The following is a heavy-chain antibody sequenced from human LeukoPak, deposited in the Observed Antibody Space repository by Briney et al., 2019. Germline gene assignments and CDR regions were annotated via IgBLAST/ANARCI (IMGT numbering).Heavy chain of an antibody. Sequence: PGGSLRLSCVGSGVTFRSHAMSWVRQALEKGLEFVSGIYENGGTTYYADSVKGRFSISRDNSKNTLYLQMDSLRGEDTAVYYCAKVLGDYWGQGTLVTVSS. V-gene: IGHV3-23*01. J-gene: IGHJ4*02. CDR3: AKVLGDY. CDR1: GVTFRSHA. D-gene: IGHD2-8*02. CDR2: IYENGGTT.